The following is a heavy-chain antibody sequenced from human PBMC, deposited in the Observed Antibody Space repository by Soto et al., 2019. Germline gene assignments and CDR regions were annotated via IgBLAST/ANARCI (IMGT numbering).Heavy chain of an antibody. Sequence: ASVKVSCKASGGTFSSYAISWVRQAPGQGLEWMGGIIPIFGTANYAQKFQGRVTITADESTSTAYMELSSLRSEDTAVYYCASPGSLAPRNSNSYYYYGMDVWGQGTTVTVSS. V-gene: IGHV1-69*13. J-gene: IGHJ6*02. D-gene: IGHD3-10*01. CDR3: ASPGSLAPRNSNSYYYYGMDV. CDR1: GGTFSSYA. CDR2: IIPIFGTA.